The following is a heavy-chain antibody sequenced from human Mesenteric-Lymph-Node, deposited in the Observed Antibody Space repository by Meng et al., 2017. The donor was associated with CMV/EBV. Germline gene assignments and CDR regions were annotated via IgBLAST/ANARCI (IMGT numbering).Heavy chain of an antibody. D-gene: IGHD1-14*01. CDR2: IYYSGST. Sequence: SETLSLTCTVSGGSVSSGSYYWSWIRQPPGKGLEWIGYIYYSGSTNYNPSLKSRVTISVDTSKNQFSLKLSSVTAADTAVYYCAREIPRNYFDFWGQGTLVTVSS. CDR3: AREIPRNYFDF. CDR1: GGSVSSGSYY. V-gene: IGHV4-61*01. J-gene: IGHJ4*02.